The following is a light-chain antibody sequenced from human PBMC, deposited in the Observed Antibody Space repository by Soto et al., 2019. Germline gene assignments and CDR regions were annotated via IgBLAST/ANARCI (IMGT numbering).Light chain of an antibody. V-gene: IGLV2-14*01. CDR2: EVS. Sequence: QSVLTQPASVSGSPGQSITISCTGTSSDVGGYNYVSWYQHHPGKAPKLIIYEVSNRPSGVSNRFSGSKSGNTASLTISGLQAEDETDYYCSSYTSDNTLVFGGGTKLTV. CDR3: SSYTSDNTLV. CDR1: SSDVGGYNY. J-gene: IGLJ2*01.